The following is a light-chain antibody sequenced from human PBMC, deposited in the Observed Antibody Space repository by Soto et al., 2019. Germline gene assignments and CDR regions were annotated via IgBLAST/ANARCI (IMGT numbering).Light chain of an antibody. V-gene: IGKV3-11*01. J-gene: IGKJ4*01. Sequence: EVVLTQSPATLSLSPGERATLSCRASQSVSSYLAWYQQKPGQAPRLLIYDASNRATGTPARFSGSGSGTDFTLTISSLEPEDSAIYFCHQRANWPPLTFGGGTKVEIK. CDR3: HQRANWPPLT. CDR1: QSVSSY. CDR2: DAS.